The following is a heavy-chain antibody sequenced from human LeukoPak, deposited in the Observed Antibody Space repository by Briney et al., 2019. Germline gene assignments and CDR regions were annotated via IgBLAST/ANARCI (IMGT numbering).Heavy chain of an antibody. CDR3: ARDPTTVVTTPYYFDF. CDR2: INDRGHT. J-gene: IGHJ4*02. Sequence: SETLSLTCAVHGGSFTGYHWNWIRQSPGKGLEWIGEINDRGHTNYNPSLESRVTISVDTSKKQFSLKLDSVTAADTAVYYCARDPTTVVTTPYYFDFWGQGTLVTVSS. CDR1: GGSFTGYH. D-gene: IGHD4-23*01. V-gene: IGHV4-34*01.